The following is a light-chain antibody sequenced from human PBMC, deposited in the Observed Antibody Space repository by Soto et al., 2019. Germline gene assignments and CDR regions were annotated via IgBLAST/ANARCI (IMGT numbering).Light chain of an antibody. Sequence: QSALTQPASVSGSPGQSITISCTGTSSDVGGYNYVSWYQQHPGKAPKVMIYEVSNRPSGVSHRFSGSKSGNTASLTISGVQAEDEADYYCSSYTSSTTLVLFGGGTKVTVL. CDR2: EVS. CDR3: SSYTSSTTLVL. J-gene: IGLJ2*01. CDR1: SSDVGGYNY. V-gene: IGLV2-14*01.